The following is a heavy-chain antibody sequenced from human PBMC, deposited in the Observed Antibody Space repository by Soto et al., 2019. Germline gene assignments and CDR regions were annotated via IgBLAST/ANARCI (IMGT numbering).Heavy chain of an antibody. CDR1: GFTFGTYA. CDR3: AKDRPRDYSAAAPEGDWFDP. D-gene: IGHD6-13*01. V-gene: IGHV3-23*01. CDR2: IGSTGSVT. Sequence: PGGSLRLSCAASGFTFGTYAMTWVRQAPGKALEWVSTIGSTGSVTYYTDSVKGRFTISRDNSKNTLYLQMNRLRAEDTALYYCAKDRPRDYSAAAPEGDWFDPR. J-gene: IGHJ5*02.